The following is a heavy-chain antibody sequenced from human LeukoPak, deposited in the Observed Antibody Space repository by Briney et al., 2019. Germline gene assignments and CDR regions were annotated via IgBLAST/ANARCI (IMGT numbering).Heavy chain of an antibody. Sequence: GGSLRLSCAASGFTFDDYAMHWVRQAPGKGLEWVSGISWNSGSIGYADSVKGRFTISRDNAKNSLYLQMNSLRAEDTALYYCATGYGWYFAYWGQGTLVTVSS. CDR3: ATGYGWYFAY. CDR1: GFTFDDYA. J-gene: IGHJ4*02. V-gene: IGHV3-9*01. D-gene: IGHD6-19*01. CDR2: ISWNSGSI.